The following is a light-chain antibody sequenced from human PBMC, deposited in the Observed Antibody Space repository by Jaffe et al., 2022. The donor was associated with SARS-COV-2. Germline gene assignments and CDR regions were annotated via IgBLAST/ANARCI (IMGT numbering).Light chain of an antibody. CDR2: WAS. CDR1: QSLFYRPRNNTY. V-gene: IGKV4-1*01. Sequence: DIVMTQSPDSLAVSLGERATINCKSSQSLFYRPRNNTYLAWYQQKPGQPPKLLFYWASTRDSGVPDRFSGSGSGTDFALTINSLQAEDVAVYYCQQYFTTPLTFGGGTTVEI. CDR3: QQYFTTPLT. J-gene: IGKJ4*01.